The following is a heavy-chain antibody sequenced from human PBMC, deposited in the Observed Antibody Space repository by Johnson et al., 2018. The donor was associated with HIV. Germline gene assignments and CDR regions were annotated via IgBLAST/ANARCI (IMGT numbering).Heavy chain of an antibody. CDR3: ARRGWGSACDALDI. D-gene: IGHD6-25*01. V-gene: IGHV3-30*03. J-gene: IGHJ3*02. Sequence: VQLVESGGGVVQPGRSLRLSCAASEFTFSNYGMHWVRQAPGKGLEWVAVISYDAGNKYYADSVKGRFTISRDNSKNTLFLQMNSLRAEDTAVYYCARRGWGSACDALDIWGQGTMVTVSS. CDR1: EFTFSNYG. CDR2: ISYDAGNK.